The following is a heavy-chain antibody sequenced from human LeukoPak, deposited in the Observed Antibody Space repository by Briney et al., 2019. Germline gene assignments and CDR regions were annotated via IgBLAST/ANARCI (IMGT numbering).Heavy chain of an antibody. CDR3: ARGLDCSSTSCYGYYFDY. CDR2: IYYSGSA. D-gene: IGHD2-2*01. J-gene: IGHJ4*02. CDR1: GGSISSGGYY. V-gene: IGHV4-31*03. Sequence: SETLSLTCTVSGGSISSGGYYWSWLRQHPGKGLEWIGYIYYSGSAYYNPSLKSRVTISVDTSKNQFSLKLSSVTAADTAVYYCARGLDCSSTSCYGYYFDYWGQGTLVTVSS.